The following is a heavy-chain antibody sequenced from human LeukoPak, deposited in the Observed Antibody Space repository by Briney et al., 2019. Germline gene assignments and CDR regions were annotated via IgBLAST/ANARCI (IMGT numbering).Heavy chain of an antibody. V-gene: IGHV1-2*02. D-gene: IGHD2-2*02. CDR1: GYTFTGYY. Sequence: GASVKVSCKASGYTFTGYYMHWVRQAPGQGLEWMGWINPNSGGTNYAQKFQGRVTMTRDTSISTAYMELSRLRSDDTAVYYCARVVRACSSTSCYKYYFDYWGQGTLVTVSS. J-gene: IGHJ4*02. CDR2: INPNSGGT. CDR3: ARVVRACSSTSCYKYYFDY.